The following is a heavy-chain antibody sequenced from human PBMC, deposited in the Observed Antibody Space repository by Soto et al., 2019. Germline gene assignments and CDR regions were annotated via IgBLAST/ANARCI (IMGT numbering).Heavy chain of an antibody. CDR1: GFTVSGNY. Sequence: EVQLVESGGGLVQPGGSLRLSCAASGFTVSGNYMSWVRQAPGKGLEWVSVIYSGGSTYYADSVKGRFTISRHSSKNTLYLQMTSLRAEDTAVYYCATFYHSRGYTSSYAFDIWGQGTMVTVSS. D-gene: IGHD3-22*01. V-gene: IGHV3-53*04. CDR3: ATFYHSRGYTSSYAFDI. CDR2: IYSGGST. J-gene: IGHJ3*02.